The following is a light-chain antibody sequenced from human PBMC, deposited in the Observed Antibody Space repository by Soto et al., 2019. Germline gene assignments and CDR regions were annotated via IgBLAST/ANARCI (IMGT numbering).Light chain of an antibody. V-gene: IGLV1-47*02. CDR3: AAWDDNLSGWV. CDR2: SNN. CDR1: RTNIGSNY. J-gene: IGLJ3*02. Sequence: QSVLTQPPSASATPGQRVSISCSGSRTNIGSNYVYWYQQLPGAAPRLLMYSNNQRPSGVPGRFSVSKSGTSASLAISGRRSEDEADYYCAAWDDNLSGWVFGGGTKLTVL.